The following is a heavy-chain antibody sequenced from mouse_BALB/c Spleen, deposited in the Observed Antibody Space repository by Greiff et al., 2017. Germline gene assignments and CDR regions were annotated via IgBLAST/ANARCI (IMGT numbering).Heavy chain of an antibody. CDR1: GFTFSSYA. CDR3: ARGGDYDDWDY. V-gene: IGHV5-6-5*01. CDR2: ISSGGST. Sequence: EVKVVESGGGLVKPGGSLKLSCAASGFTFSSYAMSWVRQTPEKRLEWVASISSGGSTYYPDSVKGRFTISRDNARNILYLQMSSLRSEDTAMYYCARGGDYDDWDYWGQGTSVTVSS. D-gene: IGHD2-4*01. J-gene: IGHJ4*01.